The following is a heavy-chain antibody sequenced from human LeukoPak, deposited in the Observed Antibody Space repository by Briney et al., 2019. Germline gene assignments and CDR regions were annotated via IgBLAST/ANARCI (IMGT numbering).Heavy chain of an antibody. Sequence: SETLPLTCTVSGGSISSYYWSWIRQPPGKGLEWIGYIYYSGTTNYNPSLKSRVTISVDTSKNQFSLKLSSVTAADTAVYYCASRYYYIDYWGQGTLVTVSS. D-gene: IGHD3-22*01. CDR1: GGSISSYY. CDR2: IYYSGTT. CDR3: ASRYYYIDY. V-gene: IGHV4-59*12. J-gene: IGHJ4*02.